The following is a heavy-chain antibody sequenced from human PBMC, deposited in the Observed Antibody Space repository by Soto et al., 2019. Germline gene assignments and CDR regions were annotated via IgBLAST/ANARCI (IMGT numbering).Heavy chain of an antibody. D-gene: IGHD6-19*01. CDR2: IDPSDSYT. CDR3: ARHIAVAGTYGMDV. J-gene: IGHJ6*02. V-gene: IGHV5-10-1*01. CDR1: GYSFTSYW. Sequence: GESLKISCQGSGYSFTSYWISWVRQMPGKGLEWMGRIDPSDSYTKYSPSFKGHVTISAGKSISTAYLQWSSLKASDTAMYYCARHIAVAGTYGMDVWGQGTTVTVSS.